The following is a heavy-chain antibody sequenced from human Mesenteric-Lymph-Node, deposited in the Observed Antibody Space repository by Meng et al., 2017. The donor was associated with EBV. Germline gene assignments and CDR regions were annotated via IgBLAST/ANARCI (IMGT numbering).Heavy chain of an antibody. V-gene: IGHV3-23*01. Sequence: EVQLLVSGGGLVQPGGSLIVSCVASGFTFSNYAMSWVRQAPGKGLEWVSVISSSGSTTYQSDSVRGRFSISRDNSKNTLYLQMNNLRAEDTALYYCAKTAGPRTADYYLDYWGQGTLVTVSS. J-gene: IGHJ4*02. CDR1: GFTFSNYA. D-gene: IGHD6-13*01. CDR3: AKTAGPRTADYYLDY. CDR2: ISSSGSTT.